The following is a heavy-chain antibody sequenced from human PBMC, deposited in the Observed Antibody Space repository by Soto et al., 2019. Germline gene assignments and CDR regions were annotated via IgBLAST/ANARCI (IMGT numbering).Heavy chain of an antibody. CDR2: IYYSGST. CDR1: GGSISSYD. V-gene: IGHV4-59*08. D-gene: IGHD2-21*02. CDR3: ARAEFSVTLPLDV. Sequence: PSETLSLTCSISGGSISSYDLSWIRQPPGKGLEWIGYIYYSGSTNYNPSLKSRVTISVDTSKSQFSLKLSSVTAADTAVYFCARAEFSVTLPLDVWGQGTTVTVSS. J-gene: IGHJ6*02.